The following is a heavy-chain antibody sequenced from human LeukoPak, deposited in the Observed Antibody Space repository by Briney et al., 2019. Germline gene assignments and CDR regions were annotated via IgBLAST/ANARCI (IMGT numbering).Heavy chain of an antibody. V-gene: IGHV1-58*01. J-gene: IGHJ3*01. Sequence: ASVKVSCKASGISFPTSAVQWVRQARGQRLEWMGWIVLGSDNTDYAQKFQQRVTFTRDMSTTTAYMELSSLRSDDTAVYYCAAGSDLYGFDLWGQGTMVTVS. CDR2: IVLGSDNT. CDR3: AAGSDLYGFDL. CDR1: GISFPTSA.